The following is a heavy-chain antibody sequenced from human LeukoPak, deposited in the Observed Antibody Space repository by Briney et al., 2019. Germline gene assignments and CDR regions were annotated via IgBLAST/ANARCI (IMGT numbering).Heavy chain of an antibody. Sequence: SETLSLTCTVSGGSISSNVYYWAWVRQPPGKGLEWIGRIYYGRSTFYNPSLKSGVTISVDTSKNQFSLNLNSVTAADTAVYYCARRRIVATLDYWGQGTLVTVSS. CDR1: GGSISSNVYY. J-gene: IGHJ4*02. CDR2: IYYGRST. CDR3: ARRRIVATLDY. D-gene: IGHD5-12*01. V-gene: IGHV4-39*01.